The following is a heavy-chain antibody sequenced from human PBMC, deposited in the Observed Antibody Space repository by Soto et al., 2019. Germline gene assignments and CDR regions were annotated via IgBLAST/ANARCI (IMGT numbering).Heavy chain of an antibody. D-gene: IGHD3-22*01. CDR2: VDASGNT. J-gene: IGHJ5*02. CDR3: ARDVGGSVVPHWFDP. V-gene: IGHV4-4*07. CDR1: GHSISADY. Sequence: QVQLQESGPGLVKASETLSLSCTVSGHSISADYWSWIRQPAGKRLEWLGRVDASGNTNYNPSLKSRVTMSVDTSKNQFFLKVRSVTAADTAMYVSARDVGGSVVPHWFDPWGQGALVTVSS.